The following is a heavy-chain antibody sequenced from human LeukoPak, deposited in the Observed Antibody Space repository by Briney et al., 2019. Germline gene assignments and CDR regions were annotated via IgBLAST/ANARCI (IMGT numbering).Heavy chain of an antibody. CDR3: ARQWDRGSGSFYHY. J-gene: IGHJ4*02. Sequence: ASVKVSCKASGYTFTGYYMHCVRQAPGQGLEWMGWINPDNGGAIYAQKFQGRVTITSDTSISTAYMEVNSLTSDDTAVYYCARQWDRGSGSFYHYWGQGILVTVSS. CDR2: INPDNGGA. D-gene: IGHD1-26*01. CDR1: GYTFTGYY. V-gene: IGHV1-2*02.